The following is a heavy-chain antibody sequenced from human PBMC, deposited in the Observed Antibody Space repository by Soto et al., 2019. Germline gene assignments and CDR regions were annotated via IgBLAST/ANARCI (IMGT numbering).Heavy chain of an antibody. V-gene: IGHV4-59*08. CDR2: IYYSGST. CDR3: ASHTKYYYYGMDV. Sequence: QVQLQESGPGLVKPSETLSLTCTVSGGSISSYYWSWIRQPPGKGLEWIGYIYYSGSTNYNPSLKSRVPISVDTSKNQFSLKLSSVTAADTAVYYCASHTKYYYYGMDVWGQGTTVTVSS. J-gene: IGHJ6*02. CDR1: GGSISSYY.